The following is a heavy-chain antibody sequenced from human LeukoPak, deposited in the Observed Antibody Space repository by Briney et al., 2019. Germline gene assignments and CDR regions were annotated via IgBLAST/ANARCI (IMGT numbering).Heavy chain of an antibody. D-gene: IGHD3-10*01. CDR1: GYTFTGYF. J-gene: IGHJ4*02. CDR2: INPNSGGT. CDR3: ARDAENYYGSGLNY. Sequence: ASVKVSCKASGYTFTGYFMHWVRQAPGQGLEWMGWINPNSGGTNYAQKFQGRVTMPRDTSISTAYMELSRLRSDDTAVYYCARDAENYYGSGLNYWGQGTLVTVSS. V-gene: IGHV1-2*02.